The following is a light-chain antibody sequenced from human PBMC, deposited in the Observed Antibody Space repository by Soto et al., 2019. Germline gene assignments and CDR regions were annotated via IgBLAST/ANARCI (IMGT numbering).Light chain of an antibody. CDR2: AAS. J-gene: IGKJ1*01. CDR1: QSISSY. Sequence: DIQMTQSPSSLSASVGDRVTITCRASQSISSYLNWYQQKPGKAPKLLIYAASSLQSGVPSRFSGRGSGTEFTLTISSLQSEDFAVYYWQQYKNWPRTFGQGTKVDIK. V-gene: IGKV1-39*01. CDR3: QQYKNWPRT.